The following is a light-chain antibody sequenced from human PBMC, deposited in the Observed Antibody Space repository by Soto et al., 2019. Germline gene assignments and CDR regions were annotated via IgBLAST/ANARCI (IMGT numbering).Light chain of an antibody. Sequence: DRPMTQFPSTLSASVGDRVTITCRASQSISPWLAWYQQKPGKAPKILISKASTLQSGVPPRFSGSGSGTEFTLTISSLQPDDFATYYCQQYERYPMTFGGGTKVEIK. CDR3: QQYERYPMT. J-gene: IGKJ4*01. CDR2: KAS. CDR1: QSISPW. V-gene: IGKV1-5*03.